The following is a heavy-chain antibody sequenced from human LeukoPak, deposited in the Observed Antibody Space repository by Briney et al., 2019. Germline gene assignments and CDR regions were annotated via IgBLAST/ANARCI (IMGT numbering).Heavy chain of an antibody. CDR1: GYTFTGYY. J-gene: IGHJ4*02. CDR3: ARDLFYYGSGRYYDIGY. Sequence: ASVKVSCKTSGYTFTGYYMHWVRQAPGQGLEWMGWINPNSGGTNYAQKFQGRVTMTRDTSISTAYMELSRLRSDDTAVYYCARDLFYYGSGRYYDIGYWGQGTLVTVSS. CDR2: INPNSGGT. D-gene: IGHD3-10*01. V-gene: IGHV1-2*02.